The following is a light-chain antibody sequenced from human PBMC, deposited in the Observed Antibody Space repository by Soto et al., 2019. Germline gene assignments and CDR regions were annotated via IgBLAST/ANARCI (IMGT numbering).Light chain of an antibody. Sequence: EIVLTQSPGTLSLSPGERATLSCRASQSVGGNYLAWYQQKPGQAPRLLIDDASRRATGIPDRFSGSGSGTDFTLTISRLEPEDFAVYYCQQCGSSPLTFGGGTKVEIK. CDR2: DAS. CDR1: QSVGGNY. CDR3: QQCGSSPLT. V-gene: IGKV3-20*01. J-gene: IGKJ4*01.